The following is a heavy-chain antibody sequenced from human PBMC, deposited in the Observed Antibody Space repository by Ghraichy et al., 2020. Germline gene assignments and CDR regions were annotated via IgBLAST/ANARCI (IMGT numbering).Heavy chain of an antibody. CDR2: ISYDGSNK. CDR1: GFTFSSYG. Sequence: GSLRLSCAASGFTFSSYGMHWVRQAPGKGLEWVAVISYDGSNKYYADSVKGRFTISRDNSKNTLYLQMNSLRAEDTAVYYCAKGDRAVAGPTYYWGQGTLVTVSS. V-gene: IGHV3-30*18. CDR3: AKGDRAVAGPTYY. D-gene: IGHD6-19*01. J-gene: IGHJ4*02.